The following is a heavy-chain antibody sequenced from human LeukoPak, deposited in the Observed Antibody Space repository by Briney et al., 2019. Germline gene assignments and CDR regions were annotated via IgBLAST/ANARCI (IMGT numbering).Heavy chain of an antibody. V-gene: IGHV1-69*04. CDR2: IIPILGIA. Sequence: SAKVCCKASGGTFSSYAISWVRQAPGQGLEWMGRIIPILGIANYAQKFQGRVTITADKSKSTAYMELSSLRSEDTAVYYCARGVSDGYKKGVDFDYWGQGTLVTVSS. CDR3: ARGVSDGYKKGVDFDY. CDR1: GGTFSSYA. J-gene: IGHJ4*02. D-gene: IGHD5-24*01.